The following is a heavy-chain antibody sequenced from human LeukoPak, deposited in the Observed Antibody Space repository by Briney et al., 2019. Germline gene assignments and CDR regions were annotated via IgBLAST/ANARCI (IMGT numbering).Heavy chain of an antibody. D-gene: IGHD3-10*01. CDR1: GFTFSNYD. J-gene: IGHJ4*02. V-gene: IGHV3-30*18. CDR2: ISYDGNNK. Sequence: GGSLRLSCAASGFTFSNYDIHWVRQAPGKGLEWVALISYDGNNKYYADSVKGRFTISRDNSKNTLYLQMNSLRAEDTAVYYCAKGFRFGEFLSYFDYWGQGTLVTVSS. CDR3: AKGFRFGEFLSYFDY.